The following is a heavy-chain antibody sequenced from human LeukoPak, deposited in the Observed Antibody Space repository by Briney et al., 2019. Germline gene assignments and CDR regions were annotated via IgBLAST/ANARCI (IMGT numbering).Heavy chain of an antibody. Sequence: GGSLRLSCAASGFTFSDYWMHWVRDAPGKGLMWVSRIAGDGGSMSYADSVKGRFTISRDNAKNTLYLQMNSQRPEDTAVYYCARGGFKYNYYDAMDVWGQGTTVTVSS. V-gene: IGHV3-74*01. CDR1: GFTFSDYW. J-gene: IGHJ6*02. CDR3: ARGGFKYNYYDAMDV. D-gene: IGHD2-15*01. CDR2: IAGDGGSM.